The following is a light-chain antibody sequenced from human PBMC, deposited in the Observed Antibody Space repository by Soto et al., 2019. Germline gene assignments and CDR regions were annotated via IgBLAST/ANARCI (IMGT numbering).Light chain of an antibody. CDR2: GTS. CDR3: QQYDSSPYT. V-gene: IGKV3-20*01. Sequence: EIVLTQSPDTLSVSPGKRATLSCRASQSLSTHYVGWYQQRSGQAPRLVLVGTSSTATGIPARFSGSGSGTEFTLTISSLEPEDSAVYCCQQYDSSPYTFGRGTKLEIQ. CDR1: QSLSTHY. J-gene: IGKJ4*02.